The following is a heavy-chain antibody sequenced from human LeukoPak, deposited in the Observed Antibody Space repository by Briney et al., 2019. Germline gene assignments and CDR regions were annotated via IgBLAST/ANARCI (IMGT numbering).Heavy chain of an antibody. CDR1: GGSISSGDYY. CDR3: ARDSLMVRGVSYFDY. D-gene: IGHD3-10*01. Sequence: SQTLSLTCTVSGGSISSGDYYWSWIRQPPGKGPEWIGYIYYSGSTYYNPSLKSRVTISVDTSKNQFSLKLSSVTAADTAVYYCARDSLMVRGVSYFDYWGQGTLVTVSS. V-gene: IGHV4-30-4*08. CDR2: IYYSGST. J-gene: IGHJ4*02.